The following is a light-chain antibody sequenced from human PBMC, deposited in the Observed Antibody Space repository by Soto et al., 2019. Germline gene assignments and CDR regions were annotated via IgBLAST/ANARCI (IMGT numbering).Light chain of an antibody. V-gene: IGKV3-11*01. CDR2: DAS. CDR1: QSVTSY. Sequence: EIVLTQSPATLSLSPGEGATLSCRASQSVTSYLAWYQQKPGQSPRLLIYDASNTATGIPARFSGSGSGTDFTLTISSLEPEDFAVYYCQQRASWPLTFGGGTKVEIK. J-gene: IGKJ4*01. CDR3: QQRASWPLT.